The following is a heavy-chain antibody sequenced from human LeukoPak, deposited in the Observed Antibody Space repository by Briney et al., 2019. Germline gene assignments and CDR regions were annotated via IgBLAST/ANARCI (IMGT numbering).Heavy chain of an antibody. V-gene: IGHV4-4*07. CDR1: GGSISSYY. Sequence: SETLSLTCTVSGGSISSYYWSWIRQPAGKGLEWIGRIYTSGSTNYNPSLKSRVTMSVDTSKNQFSLKLSSVTAADTAVYYCARDNEAYDFWSGYTNPRWFDWFDPWGQGTLVTVSS. D-gene: IGHD3-3*01. CDR2: IYTSGST. J-gene: IGHJ5*02. CDR3: ARDNEAYDFWSGYTNPRWFDWFDP.